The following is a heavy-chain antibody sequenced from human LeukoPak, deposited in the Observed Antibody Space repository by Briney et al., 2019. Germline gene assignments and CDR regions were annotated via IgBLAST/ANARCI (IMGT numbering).Heavy chain of an antibody. Sequence: GGSLRLSCAASGFTFSSYGMNWVRQASGKGLEWVSYISSSSSTIYYADSVKGRFTISRDNAKNSLYLQMNSLRAEDTAVYYRARGGAYYYYYMDVWGKGTTVTVSS. V-gene: IGHV3-48*01. D-gene: IGHD1-26*01. CDR1: GFTFSSYG. CDR2: ISSSSSTI. CDR3: ARGGAYYYYYMDV. J-gene: IGHJ6*03.